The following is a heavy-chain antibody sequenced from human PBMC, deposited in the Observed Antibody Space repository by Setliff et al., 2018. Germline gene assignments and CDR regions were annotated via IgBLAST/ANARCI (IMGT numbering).Heavy chain of an antibody. Sequence: SETLSLTCTVSGGSISSHYWSWIRQPPGKGLEWIGSIYYSGSTNYNPSLKSRVTISVDTSKNQFSLKLSSVTAADTAVYYCARVLEDIVVVPAALCDYWGQGTLVTVS. CDR2: IYYSGST. CDR1: GGSISSHY. CDR3: ARVLEDIVVVPAALCDY. D-gene: IGHD2-2*01. J-gene: IGHJ4*02. V-gene: IGHV4-59*11.